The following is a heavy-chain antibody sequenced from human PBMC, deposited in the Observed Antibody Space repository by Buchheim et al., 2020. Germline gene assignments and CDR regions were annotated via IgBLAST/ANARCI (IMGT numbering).Heavy chain of an antibody. Sequence: QVQLQESGPGLVKPSQTLSLTCSVSGVSITTDNYYWSWVRQPPGKGLEWIGYIYYSGSTNYNPSLKSRVTISVDTSKNQFSLKLSSVTAADTAVYYCARVKGSSGYPGVWYFDLWGRGTL. D-gene: IGHD3-22*01. CDR3: ARVKGSSGYPGVWYFDL. J-gene: IGHJ2*01. CDR1: GVSITTDNYY. CDR2: IYYSGST. V-gene: IGHV4-61*01.